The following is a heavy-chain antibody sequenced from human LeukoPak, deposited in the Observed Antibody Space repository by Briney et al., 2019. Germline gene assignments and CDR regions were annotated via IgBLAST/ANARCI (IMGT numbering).Heavy chain of an antibody. CDR1: GGAITNYY. J-gene: IGHJ4*02. D-gene: IGHD6-19*01. CDR2: IYYTGST. Sequence: PSESLSLTCGVSGGAITNYYWNWIRQAPGKGLEWLGYIYYTGSTTYNPSVKSRITISLDTSKKQISLKLRSVTAADTAVYYCARGATGIAVAGTIPVGCDYWGQGTLVTVSS. V-gene: IGHV4-59*08. CDR3: ARGATGIAVAGTIPVGCDY.